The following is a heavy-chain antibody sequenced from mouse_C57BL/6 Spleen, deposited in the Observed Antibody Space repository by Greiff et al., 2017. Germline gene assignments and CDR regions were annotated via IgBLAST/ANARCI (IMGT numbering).Heavy chain of an antibody. CDR3: ARGMDY. V-gene: IGHV1-26*01. J-gene: IGHJ4*01. CDR1: GYTFTDYY. CDR2: INPNNGGT. Sequence: EVQLQQSGPELVKPGASVKISCKASGYTFTDYYMNWVKQSHGKSLEWIGDINPNNGGTSYNQQFKGKATLTVDKSSRTAYVDLRSLTSEDSAVYYCARGMDYWGQGTSVTVSS.